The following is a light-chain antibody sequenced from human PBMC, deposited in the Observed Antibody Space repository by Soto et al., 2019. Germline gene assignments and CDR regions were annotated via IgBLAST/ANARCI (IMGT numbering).Light chain of an antibody. Sequence: EIVLTQSPATLSLSPGERATLSCRASQSVSRYLAWYQPKPGPAPRLLIYDASNRATVIPARFSGRGSGTDFALTISSLEPEDFAVYFCQQRSDWPSTFGGGTKVQIK. CDR1: QSVSRY. V-gene: IGKV3-11*01. J-gene: IGKJ4*01. CDR2: DAS. CDR3: QQRSDWPST.